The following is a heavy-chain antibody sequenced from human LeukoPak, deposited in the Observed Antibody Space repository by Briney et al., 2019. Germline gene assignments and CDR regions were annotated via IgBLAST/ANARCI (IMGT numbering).Heavy chain of an antibody. J-gene: IGHJ4*02. Sequence: ASVKVSCKASGYTFTSYGISWVRQAPGQGLEWMGWISAYNGNTNYAQKLQGRVTMTTDTSTSTAYMELRSLRSDDTAVYYCARDTLSSMVRGVNDYWGQGTLVTVSS. CDR3: ARDTLSSMVRGVNDY. CDR1: GYTFTSYG. D-gene: IGHD3-10*01. V-gene: IGHV1-18*01. CDR2: ISAYNGNT.